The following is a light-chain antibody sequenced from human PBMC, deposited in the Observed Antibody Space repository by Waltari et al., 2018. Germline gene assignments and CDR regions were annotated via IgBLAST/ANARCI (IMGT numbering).Light chain of an antibody. Sequence: EIIFTQSPGTLSLSPGERATLSCRTSQRISRRLAWYQQKPDQAPRLLIFAASTRATGIPDRFSGSGSGTDFSLTISRLEPEDSAIYYCQHYVRLPATFGQGNKVEFK. CDR2: AAS. CDR3: QHYVRLPAT. CDR1: QRISRR. V-gene: IGKV3-20*01. J-gene: IGKJ1*01.